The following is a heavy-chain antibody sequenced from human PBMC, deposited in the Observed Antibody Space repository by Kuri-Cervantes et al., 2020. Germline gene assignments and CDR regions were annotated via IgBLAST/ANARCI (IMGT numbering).Heavy chain of an antibody. D-gene: IGHD6-13*01. CDR1: GFTFDDYA. CDR3: ARARVAAAGRWYYFDY. Sequence: GGSLRLSCAASGFTFDDYAMHWVRQAPGKGLEWVSGISWNSGSIGYADSVKGRFTISRDNAKNSLYLQMNSLRAEDTAVYYCARARVAAAGRWYYFDYWGQGTLVTVSS. V-gene: IGHV3-9*01. CDR2: ISWNSGSI. J-gene: IGHJ4*02.